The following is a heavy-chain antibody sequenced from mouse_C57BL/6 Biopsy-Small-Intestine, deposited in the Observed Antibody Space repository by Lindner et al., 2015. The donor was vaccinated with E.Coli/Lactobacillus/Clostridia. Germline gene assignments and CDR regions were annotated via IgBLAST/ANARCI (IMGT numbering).Heavy chain of an antibody. V-gene: IGHV1-50*01. CDR1: GYTFTAYW. Sequence: VQLQESGADLMKPGASVELSCKATGYTFTAYWIEWVKQRPGQGLEWIGEIDPSDSHSNYNDMFKGKATLTVDPSSSTAYMHLSSLTSEDSAVYYCARTKYSLEGTYFDYWGQGTTLTVSS. CDR3: ARTKYSLEGTYFDY. CDR2: IDPSDSHS. J-gene: IGHJ2*01. D-gene: IGHD1-3*01.